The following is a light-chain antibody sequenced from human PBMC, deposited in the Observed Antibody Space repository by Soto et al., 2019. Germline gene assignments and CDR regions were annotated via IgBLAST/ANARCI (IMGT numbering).Light chain of an antibody. CDR1: SSDVGGYDY. J-gene: IGLJ3*02. Sequence: QAVVTQPASVSGSPGQSITISCTGTSSDVGGYDYVSWYQQHPGKAPKLMIYEVTTRPSGVSNRFSGSKSGNTASLTISGLQAEDEADYYCSSYTSDSTRVFGGGTQLTVL. CDR2: EVT. CDR3: SSYTSDSTRV. V-gene: IGLV2-14*01.